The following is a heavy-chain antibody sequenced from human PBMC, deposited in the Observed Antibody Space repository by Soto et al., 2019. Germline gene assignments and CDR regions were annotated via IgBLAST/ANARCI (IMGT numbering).Heavy chain of an antibody. CDR3: ARVIILTGYYGWFDP. V-gene: IGHV4-38-2*01. J-gene: IGHJ5*02. Sequence: PSETLSLTCAVSGYSISSGYYWGWLRQPPGKGLEWIGYIYHSGSTYYNPSLKSRVTISVDRSKNQFSLKLSSVTAADTAVYYCARVIILTGYYGWFDPWGQGTLVTVSS. CDR1: GYSISSGYY. CDR2: IYHSGST. D-gene: IGHD3-9*01.